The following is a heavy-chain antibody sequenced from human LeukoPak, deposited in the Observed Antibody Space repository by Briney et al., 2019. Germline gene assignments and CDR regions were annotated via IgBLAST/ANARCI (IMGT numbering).Heavy chain of an antibody. V-gene: IGHV3-53*01. CDR2: IYSDGNT. CDR3: ARVQTDYYYYHMDV. D-gene: IGHD1-1*01. Sequence: GSLRLSCAVSGLIVSGNYMSWVRQAPGKGLEWVSIIYSDGNTYYADSVKGRFTISRDNSKNTLYLQMNSLRAEDTAVYYCARVQTDYYYYHMDVWGRGTTVTISS. CDR1: GLIVSGNY. J-gene: IGHJ6*03.